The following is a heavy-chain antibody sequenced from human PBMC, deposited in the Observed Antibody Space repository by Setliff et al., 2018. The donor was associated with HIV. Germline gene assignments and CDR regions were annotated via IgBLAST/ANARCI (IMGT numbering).Heavy chain of an antibody. CDR3: ARNPCSGGSCPDAFDI. CDR1: GGSISSYY. Sequence: LPETLSLTCTVSGGSISSYYWSWIRQPPRKGLEWIGYIYYSGSTNYNPSLKSRVTISVDTSKNQFSLKLSSVTAADTAVYYCARNPCSGGSCPDAFDIWGQGTMVTVSS. D-gene: IGHD2-15*01. CDR2: IYYSGST. J-gene: IGHJ3*02. V-gene: IGHV4-59*01.